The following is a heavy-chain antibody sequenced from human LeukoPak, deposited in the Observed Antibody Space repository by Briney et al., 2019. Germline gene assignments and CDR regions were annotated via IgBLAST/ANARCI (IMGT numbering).Heavy chain of an antibody. CDR2: ISAYNGNT. CDR1: GYTFTSYG. Sequence: ASVKVSCKASGYTFTSYGISWVRQAPGQGLEWMGWISAYNGNTNYAQKLQGRVTMTTDTSTSTAYMELRSLRSDDTAVYYCARRSGDYVWGSYRYLYYFDYWGQGTLVTVSS. CDR3: ARRSGDYVWGSYRYLYYFDY. J-gene: IGHJ4*02. D-gene: IGHD3-16*02. V-gene: IGHV1-18*01.